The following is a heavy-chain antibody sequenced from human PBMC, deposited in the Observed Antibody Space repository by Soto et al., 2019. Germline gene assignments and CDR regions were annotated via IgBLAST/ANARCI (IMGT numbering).Heavy chain of an antibody. Sequence: GGSLRLSCAASGFTFSSCEMNWVRQAPGKGLEWVSYISSSGSTIYYADSVKGRFTISRDNAKNSLYLQMNSLRAEDTAVYYCARDGDSSGYYRGWGDYYYGMDVWGQGTTVTVSS. J-gene: IGHJ6*02. D-gene: IGHD3-22*01. V-gene: IGHV3-48*03. CDR3: ARDGDSSGYYRGWGDYYYGMDV. CDR1: GFTFSSCE. CDR2: ISSSGSTI.